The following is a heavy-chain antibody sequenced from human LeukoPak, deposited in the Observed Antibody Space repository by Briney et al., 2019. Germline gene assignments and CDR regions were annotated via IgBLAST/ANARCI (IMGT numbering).Heavy chain of an antibody. CDR3: ARTMEGYCSGGSCYQYSYYMDV. D-gene: IGHD2-15*01. CDR2: IFYNEGT. CDR1: SGSFRTYY. J-gene: IGHJ6*03. V-gene: IGHV4-59*01. Sequence: SETLPLTCTVSSGSFRTYYWSWIRQPPGKGLEWIGYIFYNEGTSYNPSLKSRVTISVDTSNNQLSLKVNSVTAADTAVYYCARTMEGYCSGGSCYQYSYYMDVWGKGTTVTVSS.